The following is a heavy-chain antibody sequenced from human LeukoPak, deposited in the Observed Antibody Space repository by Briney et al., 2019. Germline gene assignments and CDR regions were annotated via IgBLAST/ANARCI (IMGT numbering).Heavy chain of an antibody. J-gene: IGHJ4*02. CDR1: GYTFTGYY. Sequence: ASVKVSCKASGYTFTGYYMHWVRQAPGQGLEWMGWISAYNGNTNYAQKLQGRVTMTTDTSTSTAYMELRSLRSDDTAVYYCARDRGSVPAAMMSDYWGQGTLVTVSS. V-gene: IGHV1-18*04. CDR2: ISAYNGNT. CDR3: ARDRGSVPAAMMSDY. D-gene: IGHD2-2*01.